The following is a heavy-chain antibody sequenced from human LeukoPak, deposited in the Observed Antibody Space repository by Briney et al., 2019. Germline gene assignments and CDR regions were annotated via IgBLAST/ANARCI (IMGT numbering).Heavy chain of an antibody. Sequence: PGRSLRLSCTASGFTFNNYGMHWARQAPGEGLEWVAVVSFDGGNAYYTDSVKGRFTVSRDNSKNTLYLQMSNLRAEDTAVYYCARGEPRLVRYSFDSWGQGTLVTVSS. D-gene: IGHD1-26*01. CDR3: ARGEPRLVRYSFDS. J-gene: IGHJ4*02. V-gene: IGHV3-30*03. CDR1: GFTFNNYG. CDR2: VSFDGGNA.